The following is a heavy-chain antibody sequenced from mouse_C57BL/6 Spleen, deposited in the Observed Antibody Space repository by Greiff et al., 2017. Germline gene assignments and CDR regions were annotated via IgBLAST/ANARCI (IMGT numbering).Heavy chain of an antibody. CDR2: RRHKANDYST. D-gene: IGHD3-2*02. CDR3: ARDALDSAGFAY. J-gene: IGHJ3*01. CDR1: GFTFSDFY. V-gene: IGHV7-1*01. Sequence: EVKLMESGGGLVPSGRSLRLSCATSGFTFSDFYMEWVRQAPGTGLEWIAARRHKANDYSTEYSASVKGRFIVSRDTYQSILYLQMNALRAEDTAIYYCARDALDSAGFAYWGQGTLVTVSA.